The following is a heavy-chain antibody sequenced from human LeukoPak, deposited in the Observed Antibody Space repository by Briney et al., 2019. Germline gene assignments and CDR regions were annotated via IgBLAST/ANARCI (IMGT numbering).Heavy chain of an antibody. D-gene: IGHD6-19*01. V-gene: IGHV3-74*01. Sequence: GGSLRLSCTASGFSFSGHWMHWARQLPGKGLVWVSRISPTGSTTSYADSVKGRFTISRDNSKNTLYLQMNSLRAEDTAVYYCAREDSSARFDDWGQGTLVTVSS. J-gene: IGHJ4*02. CDR1: GFSFSGHW. CDR2: ISPTGSTT. CDR3: AREDSSARFDD.